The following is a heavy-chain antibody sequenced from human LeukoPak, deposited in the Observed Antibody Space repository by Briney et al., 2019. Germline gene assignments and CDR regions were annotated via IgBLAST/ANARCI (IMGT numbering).Heavy chain of an antibody. D-gene: IGHD3-10*01. CDR1: GFTFSSYA. Sequence: PGGSLRLSCAASGFTFSSYAMSWVRQAPGKGLEWVSAISGSGGSTYYADSVKGRFTISRDNSKNTLYLQMSSLRAEDTAVYYCAKGGLKEYYFDYWGQGTLVTVSS. J-gene: IGHJ4*02. CDR3: AKGGLKEYYFDY. CDR2: ISGSGGST. V-gene: IGHV3-23*01.